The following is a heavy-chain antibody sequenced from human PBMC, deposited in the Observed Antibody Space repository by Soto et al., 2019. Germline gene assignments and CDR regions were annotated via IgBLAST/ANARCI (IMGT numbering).Heavy chain of an antibody. CDR1: GGSISSYY. CDR3: VRVGMIGTVLGSWFDP. J-gene: IGHJ5*02. D-gene: IGHD2-21*01. V-gene: IGHV4-4*07. Sequence: SETLSLTCSVSGGSISSYYWSWIRQPAGKGLEWVGRISTSGSTNYNPSLKSRVTMSVDTSKNHFSLNLRSVTAADTAVYYCVRVGMIGTVLGSWFDPWGQGTLVTVSS. CDR2: ISTSGST.